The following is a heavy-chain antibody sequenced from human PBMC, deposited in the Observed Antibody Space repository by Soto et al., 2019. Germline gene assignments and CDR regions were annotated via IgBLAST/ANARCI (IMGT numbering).Heavy chain of an antibody. Sequence: QVQLVQSGGEVKKPGASVKVSCKASGYTFTNYGISWVRQAPGQGLEWMGWINVYNGNTKYAQKVQGRVTMTTDTPTSTSYMGLRSLRSDDTAVYYCARGVGSGSYYNQYNWFDPWGQGTLVTVSS. V-gene: IGHV1-18*01. CDR2: INVYNGNT. CDR1: GYTFTNYG. CDR3: ARGVGSGSYYNQYNWFDP. J-gene: IGHJ5*02. D-gene: IGHD3-10*01.